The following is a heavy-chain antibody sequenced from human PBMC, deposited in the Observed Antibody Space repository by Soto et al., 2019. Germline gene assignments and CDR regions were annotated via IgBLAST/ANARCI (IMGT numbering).Heavy chain of an antibody. V-gene: IGHV3-23*01. D-gene: IGHD2-15*01. CDR3: AKPGYCSGGSCYVSGTSRYYFDY. Sequence: GGSLRLSCAASGFAFSSYAMSWVRQAPGKGLEWISVISGSAGGGTTYYADSVRGRFTISRDNSKNTLYLQMNSLRVDDTALNYCAKPGYCSGGSCYVSGTSRYYFDYWGQGAQVTVSS. CDR2: ISGSAGGGTT. J-gene: IGHJ4*02. CDR1: GFAFSSYA.